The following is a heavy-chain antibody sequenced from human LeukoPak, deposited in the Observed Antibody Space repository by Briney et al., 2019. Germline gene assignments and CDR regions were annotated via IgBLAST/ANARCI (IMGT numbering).Heavy chain of an antibody. V-gene: IGHV4-59*11. J-gene: IGHJ6*03. CDR1: GRSISSHY. D-gene: IGHD3-3*01. CDR2: IYYSGST. CDR3: ARVRGYDFWSGYYHYYYMDV. Sequence: PSETLSLTCTVSGRSISSHYWSWIRQPPGKGLEWIGYIYYSGSTNYNPSLKSRVTISVDTSKNQFSLKLSSVTAADTAMYYCARVRGYDFWSGYYHYYYMDVWGKGTTVTVSS.